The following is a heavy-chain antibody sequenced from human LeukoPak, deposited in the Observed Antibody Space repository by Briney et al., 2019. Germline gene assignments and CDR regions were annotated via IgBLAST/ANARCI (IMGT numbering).Heavy chain of an antibody. D-gene: IGHD2-15*01. CDR3: ARVGGCSGGGCYSGVYNYYYMDV. V-gene: IGHV1-18*01. Sequence: ASVKVSCKASGYTLTSYGFSWVRQAPGQGLEWVGWISAYKGNTNYAQKLQGRVTMTTDTPTRTAYMELRSLRSDDTAVYYCARVGGCSGGGCYSGVYNYYYMDVWGKGTTVTVSS. CDR1: GYTLTSYG. J-gene: IGHJ6*03. CDR2: ISAYKGNT.